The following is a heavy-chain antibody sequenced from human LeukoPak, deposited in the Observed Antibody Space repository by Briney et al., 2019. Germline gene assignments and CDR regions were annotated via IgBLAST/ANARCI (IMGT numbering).Heavy chain of an antibody. D-gene: IGHD6-19*01. J-gene: IGHJ3*02. CDR2: IYYTGST. CDR3: ARGSGWYGNAFDI. V-gene: IGHV4-59*01. CDR1: GGSISSYY. Sequence: SETLSLTCTVSGGSISSYYWSWIRQPPGKGLEWIGYIYYTGSTNYNPSLKSRVTISVDTSKNQFSLKLSSVTAADTAVYYCARGSGWYGNAFDIWGQGTMVTVSS.